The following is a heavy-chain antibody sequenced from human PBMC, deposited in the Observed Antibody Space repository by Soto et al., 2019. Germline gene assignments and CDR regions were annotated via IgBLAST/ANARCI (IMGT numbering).Heavy chain of an antibody. CDR3: AKGYSSGWYYFDF. CDR2: ISYDGSNK. CDR1: GFTFSSYG. V-gene: IGHV3-30*18. J-gene: IGHJ4*02. Sequence: GGSLRPSFAASGFTFSSYGMHWVRQGPGKGLEWVAVISYDGSNKYYADSVKGRFTISRDNSKNTLYLQMNSLRAEDTAVYYCAKGYSSGWYYFDFWGQGTLVTVSS. D-gene: IGHD6-19*01.